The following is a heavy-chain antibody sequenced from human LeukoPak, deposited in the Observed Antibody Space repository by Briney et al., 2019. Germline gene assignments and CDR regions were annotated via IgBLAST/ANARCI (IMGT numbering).Heavy chain of an antibody. D-gene: IGHD6-19*01. CDR2: IYYSGST. V-gene: IGHV4-59*01. CDR1: GGSISSYY. Sequence: SDTLSLTCTVSGGSISSYYWSWIRQPPGKGLEWIGYIYYSGSTNYNPSLKSRVTISVDTSKNQFSLKLSSVTAADTAVYYCARERYSSGWYGDYFDYWGQGTLVTVSS. J-gene: IGHJ4*02. CDR3: ARERYSSGWYGDYFDY.